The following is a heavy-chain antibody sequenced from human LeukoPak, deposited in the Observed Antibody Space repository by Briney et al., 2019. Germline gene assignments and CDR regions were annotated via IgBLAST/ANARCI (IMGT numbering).Heavy chain of an antibody. Sequence: SETLSLTCGVSGGSVTSTNWWTWVRQPPGKGLEWIGEVHLDGRTNYDPSLKSRLTMSVDLSENHVSLKLTSVTAADTAVYYCAREGGFYRPLDYSGQGTLVTVSS. CDR1: GGSVTSTNW. CDR3: AREGGFYRPLDY. CDR2: VHLDGRT. V-gene: IGHV4-4*02. D-gene: IGHD3-3*01. J-gene: IGHJ4*02.